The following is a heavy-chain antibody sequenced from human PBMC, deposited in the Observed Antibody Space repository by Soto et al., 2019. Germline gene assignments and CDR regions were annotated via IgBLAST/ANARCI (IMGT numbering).Heavy chain of an antibody. CDR3: ASVTVGDAFDI. CDR2: IIPILGIA. Sequence: QVQLVQSGAEVKKPGSSVKVSCKASGGTFSSYTISWVRQAPGQGLEWMGRIIPILGIANYAQKFQGRVKITADKSTSTAYMELSSLRSDDTAVYYCASVTVGDAFDIWGQGTMVTVSS. D-gene: IGHD4-17*01. CDR1: GGTFSSYT. J-gene: IGHJ3*02. V-gene: IGHV1-69*02.